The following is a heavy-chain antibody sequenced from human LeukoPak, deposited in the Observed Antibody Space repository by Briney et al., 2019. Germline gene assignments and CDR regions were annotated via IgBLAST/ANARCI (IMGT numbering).Heavy chain of an antibody. CDR3: ARDKYSSSTNYYYYGVDV. Sequence: SVKVSCKASGGTFSSYAISWVRQAPGQGLEWMGGIIPIFGTANYAQKFQGRVTITADESTSTAYMELSSLRSEDTAVYYCARDKYSSSTNYYYYGVDVWGQGTTVTVSS. D-gene: IGHD6-6*01. V-gene: IGHV1-69*13. CDR2: IIPIFGTA. CDR1: GGTFSSYA. J-gene: IGHJ6*02.